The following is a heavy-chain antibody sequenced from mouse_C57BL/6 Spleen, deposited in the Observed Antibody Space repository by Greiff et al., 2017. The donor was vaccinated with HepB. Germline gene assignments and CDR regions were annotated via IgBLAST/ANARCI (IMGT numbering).Heavy chain of an antibody. Sequence: QVQLQQPGAELVRPGTSVKLSCKASGYTFTSYWMHWVKQRPGQGLAWIGVIDPSDSYTNYNQKFKGKATLTVDTSSITAYMQLSSLTSEDSAVYYCATTTVVATEVWGTGTTVTVSS. D-gene: IGHD1-1*01. CDR2: IDPSDSYT. V-gene: IGHV1-59*01. CDR1: GYTFTSYW. CDR3: ATTTVVATEV. J-gene: IGHJ1*03.